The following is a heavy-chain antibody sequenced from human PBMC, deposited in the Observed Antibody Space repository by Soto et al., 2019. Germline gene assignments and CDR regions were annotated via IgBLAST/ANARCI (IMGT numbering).Heavy chain of an antibody. CDR2: IYYLGST. CDR3: ARDGYDGSGSPYPAY. Sequence: SETLSLTCSVSGGSMSEYFWSWIRQSPGKGLEWIGYIYYLGSTDYNPSLKSRVTISVDTSKRQFSLRLTSVTAADTAVYYCARDGYDGSGSPYPAYWGPGTQVTVFS. V-gene: IGHV4-59*01. J-gene: IGHJ4*02. D-gene: IGHD3-10*01. CDR1: GGSMSEYF.